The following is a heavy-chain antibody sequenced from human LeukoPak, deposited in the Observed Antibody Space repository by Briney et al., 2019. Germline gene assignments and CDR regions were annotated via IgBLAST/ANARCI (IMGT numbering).Heavy chain of an antibody. D-gene: IGHD2-21*02. CDR3: ARDQFLVWMTVTPGAFDH. J-gene: IGHJ4*02. CDR1: GFTFSSYE. V-gene: IGHV3-48*03. CDR2: ISSSGSTI. Sequence: TGGSLRLSCAASGFTFSSYEMNWVRQAPGKGLEWVSYISSSGSTIYYADSVKGRFTISRDNAKNSLYLQMNSLRAEDTAVYYCARDQFLVWMTVTPGAFDHWGQGTLVTVSS.